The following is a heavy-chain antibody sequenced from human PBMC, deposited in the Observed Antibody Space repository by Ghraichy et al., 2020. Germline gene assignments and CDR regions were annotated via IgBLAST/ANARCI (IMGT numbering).Heavy chain of an antibody. CDR2: IANRHDSYNI. J-gene: IGHJ5*02. CDR1: GFIFSDYY. D-gene: IGHD1-26*01. CDR3: ARESWWSYDH. V-gene: IGHV3-72*01. Sequence: GESLNISCATSGFIFSDYYMAWVRQAPGKGLEWIGRIANRHDSYNIQYAASVKGRFTISGDGSQNSLSLQMNSLKTEDTAMYYCARESWWSYDHWGQGTMVIVSS.